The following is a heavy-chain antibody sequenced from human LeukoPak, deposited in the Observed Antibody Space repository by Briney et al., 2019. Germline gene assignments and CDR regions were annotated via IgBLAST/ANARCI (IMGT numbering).Heavy chain of an antibody. D-gene: IGHD6-13*01. V-gene: IGHV3-30*02. J-gene: IGHJ6*04. Sequence: PGGSLRLSCAASGFTFSNYDMHWVRQSPGKGLEWLSLIWSDGKIEQYAASVEGRITISRDNSKNTVYLQMNSLRGEDTAVYYCAKDPGTATRGFHVDVWGKGTRVTVSS. CDR1: GFTFSNYD. CDR2: IWSDGKIE. CDR3: AKDPGTATRGFHVDV.